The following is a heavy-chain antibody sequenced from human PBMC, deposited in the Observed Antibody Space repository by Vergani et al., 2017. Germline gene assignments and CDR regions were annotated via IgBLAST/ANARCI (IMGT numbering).Heavy chain of an antibody. CDR2: ISSSSSYI. J-gene: IGHJ6*02. V-gene: IGHV3-21*01. Sequence: EVQLVESGGGLVKPGGSLRLSCAASGFTFSSYSMNWVRQAPGKGLEWVSSISSSSSYIYYADSVKGRFTISRDNSKNTLYLQMNSLRAEDTAVYYCARDPYIVVVPALYYYYGMDVWGQGTTVTVSS. CDR1: GFTFSSYS. D-gene: IGHD2-2*01. CDR3: ARDPYIVVVPALYYYYGMDV.